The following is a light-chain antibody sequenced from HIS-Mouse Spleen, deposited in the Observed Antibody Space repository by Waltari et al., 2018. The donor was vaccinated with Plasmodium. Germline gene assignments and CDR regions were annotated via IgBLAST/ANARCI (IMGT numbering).Light chain of an antibody. Sequence: SYELTQPSSVSVSPGQPARITSSGDVLANKSARWFQQKPGQAPVLVIYKDSERPSGIPERFSGSSSGTTVTLTISGAQVEDEADYYCYSAADNNRVFGGGTKLTVL. V-gene: IGLV3-27*01. CDR1: VLANKS. CDR2: KDS. J-gene: IGLJ3*02. CDR3: YSAADNNRV.